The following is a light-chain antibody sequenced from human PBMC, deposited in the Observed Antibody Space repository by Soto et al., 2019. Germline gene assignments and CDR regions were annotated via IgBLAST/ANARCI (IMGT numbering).Light chain of an antibody. CDR1: SSNIGAGYD. V-gene: IGLV1-40*01. Sequence: QSVLTQPRSVSGAPGQSVTISCTGSSSNIGAGYDVHWYQQLPGTAPKLLIYGNGNRPSGVPDRFSGSKSGTSASLAITGLQAEDEAAYYSQSYDSSLRGYGFGNANKVTVL. J-gene: IGLJ1*01. CDR2: GNG. CDR3: QSYDSSLRGYG.